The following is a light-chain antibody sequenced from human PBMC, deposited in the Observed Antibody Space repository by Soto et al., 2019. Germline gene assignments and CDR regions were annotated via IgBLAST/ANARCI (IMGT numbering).Light chain of an antibody. CDR1: SGHSTYT. J-gene: IGLJ7*01. CDR3: ETWDSNAHSV. CDR2: LERSGSY. Sequence: QSVLTQSSSASASLGSSVNLTCTLSSGHSTYTIAWHQQQPGKAPRSLMKLERSGSYNKGSGVPDRFSGSSSGADRYLTISNRQSEDEADYYCETWDSNAHSVFGGGTQLTVL. V-gene: IGLV4-60*03.